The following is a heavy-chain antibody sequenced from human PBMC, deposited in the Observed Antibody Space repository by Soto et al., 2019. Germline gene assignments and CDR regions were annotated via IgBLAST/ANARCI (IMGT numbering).Heavy chain of an antibody. J-gene: IGHJ4*02. CDR1: GFTFSSYG. D-gene: IGHD2-2*01. Sequence: GGSLRLSCAASGFTFSSYGMHWVRQAPGKGLEWVAVISYDGSNKYYAGSVKGRFTISRDNSKNTLYLQMNSLRAEDTAVYYCAKDSCSSTSCDYGSFDYWGQGTLVTVSS. V-gene: IGHV3-30*18. CDR3: AKDSCSSTSCDYGSFDY. CDR2: ISYDGSNK.